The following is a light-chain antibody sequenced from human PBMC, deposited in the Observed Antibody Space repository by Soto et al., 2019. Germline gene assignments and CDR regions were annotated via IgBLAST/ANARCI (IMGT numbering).Light chain of an antibody. J-gene: IGKJ4*01. CDR3: QHYKNWPPLT. V-gene: IGKV3-15*01. Sequence: EIVMTQSPATLSVSPGETATLSCRASQSVSYNLAWYQQKPGQGPRLLIYGAFTRATGIPARFSGGGSGTEFTLTISILQSVDFAVYYCQHYKNWPPLTFGGGTKVEIK. CDR2: GAF. CDR1: QSVSYN.